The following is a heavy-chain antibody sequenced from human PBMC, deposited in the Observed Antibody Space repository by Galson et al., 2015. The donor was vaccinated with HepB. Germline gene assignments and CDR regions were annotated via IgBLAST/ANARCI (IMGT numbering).Heavy chain of an antibody. CDR3: ARYCGAGSCHQGNSFDY. Sequence: SVKVSCKASGYTFSNYGVTWVRQAPGQGLEWMGWISGYNGDMKSAVKFQGRVSMATHTSTGTATMELRSLRPDDTAVYFCARYCGAGSCHQGNSFDYWGQGTLVSVAS. D-gene: IGHD4/OR15-4a*01. CDR2: ISGYNGDM. V-gene: IGHV1-18*01. CDR1: GYTFSNYG. J-gene: IGHJ4*02.